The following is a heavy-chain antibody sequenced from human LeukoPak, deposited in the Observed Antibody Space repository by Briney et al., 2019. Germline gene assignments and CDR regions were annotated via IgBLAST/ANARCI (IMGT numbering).Heavy chain of an antibody. CDR3: AELGITMIGGV. V-gene: IGHV3-48*03. D-gene: IGHD3-10*02. J-gene: IGHJ4*02. CDR2: ISSSGSTI. CDR1: GFTFSSYE. Sequence: PGGSLRLSCAASGFTFSSYEMNWVRQAPGKGLEWVSYISSSGSTIYYADSVRGRFTISRDNAKNSLYLQMNSLRAEDTAVYYCAELGITMIGGVWGQGTLVTVS.